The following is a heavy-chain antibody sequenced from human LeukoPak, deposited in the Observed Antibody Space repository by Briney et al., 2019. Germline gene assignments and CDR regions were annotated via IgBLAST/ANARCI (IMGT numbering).Heavy chain of an antibody. Sequence: SETLSLTCTVSGGSISSYYWSWIRQPPGKGLEWIGYIYYSGSTYYNPSLKSRVTISVDTSKNQFSLKLSSVTAADTAVYYCARDHQQLDAFDIWGQGTMVTVSS. D-gene: IGHD6-13*01. CDR2: IYYSGST. J-gene: IGHJ3*02. CDR1: GGSISSYY. V-gene: IGHV4-59*12. CDR3: ARDHQQLDAFDI.